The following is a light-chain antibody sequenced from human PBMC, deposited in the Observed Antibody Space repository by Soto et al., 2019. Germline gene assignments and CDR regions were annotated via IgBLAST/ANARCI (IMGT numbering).Light chain of an antibody. CDR1: SGSIASNY. Sequence: NFMLTQPHSVSESTGKKVTISCTRSSGSIASNYVQWYQQRPGSAPTTVIYEDNQRPSGVPDRFSGSIDSSSNSASLTISGLKTEDEADYYCQSYDSSNVVFGGGTKLTVL. J-gene: IGLJ2*01. V-gene: IGLV6-57*03. CDR3: QSYDSSNVV. CDR2: EDN.